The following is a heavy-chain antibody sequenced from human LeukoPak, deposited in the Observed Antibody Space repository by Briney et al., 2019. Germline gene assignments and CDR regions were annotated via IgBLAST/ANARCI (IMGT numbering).Heavy chain of an antibody. J-gene: IGHJ6*02. CDR2: ISDSSSYI. V-gene: IGHV3-21*01. CDR3: ARDGCGYSSGCYYYYGMDV. CDR1: GFTFSSYN. Sequence: GGSLRLSCAASGFTFSSYNMNWVRQAPGKGLEWVSSISDSSSYIYYADSVKGRFTISRDNAKNSLYLQMNSLRAEDTAVYYCARDGCGYSSGCYYYYGMDVWGQGTTVTVSS. D-gene: IGHD6-19*01.